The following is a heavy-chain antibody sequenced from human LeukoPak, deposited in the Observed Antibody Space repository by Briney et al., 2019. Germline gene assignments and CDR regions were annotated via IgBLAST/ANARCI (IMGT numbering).Heavy chain of an antibody. D-gene: IGHD1-26*01. CDR3: AKDGSYYSESYYFDY. Sequence: PGGSLRLSCAASGFTFSSYAMSWVRQAPGKGLEWVSAISGSGGSTYYADSVKGRFTISRDNSKNTLYLQMNSLRAEDTAVYYCAKDGSYYSESYYFDYWGQGTLVTVSS. CDR2: ISGSGGST. J-gene: IGHJ4*02. CDR1: GFTFSSYA. V-gene: IGHV3-23*01.